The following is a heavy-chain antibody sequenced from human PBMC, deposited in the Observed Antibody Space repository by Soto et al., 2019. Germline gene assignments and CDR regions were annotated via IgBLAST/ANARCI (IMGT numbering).Heavy chain of an antibody. CDR2: ISAYNGNT. J-gene: IGHJ4*02. CDR3: ATYEPIIRAFDY. D-gene: IGHD3-10*01. V-gene: IGHV1-18*04. CDR1: GYTFTSYG. Sequence: ASVKVSFKASGYTFTSYGISWLRQAPGQGLEWMGWISAYNGNTNYAQKLQGRVTMTTDTSTSTAYMELRSLRSDDTAVYYCATYEPIIRAFDYWGQGTLVTVSS.